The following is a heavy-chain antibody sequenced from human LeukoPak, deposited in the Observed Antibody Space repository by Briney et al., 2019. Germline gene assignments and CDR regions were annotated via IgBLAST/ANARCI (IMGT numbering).Heavy chain of an antibody. V-gene: IGHV3-30*18. D-gene: IGHD1-26*01. CDR2: ISHDGSNK. CDR1: GFTFSSYG. J-gene: IGHJ6*02. Sequence: GGSLRLSCAASGFTFSSYGMHWVRQAPGKGLEWVAVISHDGSNKYYADSVKGRFTISRDNSKNTLYLQMNSLRAEDTAVYYSAKAEVGATTPLYYYGMDVWGQGTTVTVSS. CDR3: AKAEVGATTPLYYYGMDV.